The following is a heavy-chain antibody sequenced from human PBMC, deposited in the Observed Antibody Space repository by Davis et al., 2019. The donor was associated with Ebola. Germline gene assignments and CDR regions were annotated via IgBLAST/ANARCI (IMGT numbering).Heavy chain of an antibody. D-gene: IGHD3-16*01. Sequence: PGGSLRLSCAASGFTFSSSWMSWVRQAPGKGLEWVANIKQDGSEKYYVDSVKGRFTISRDNAKNSLYLQMNSLRVEDTAVYYCARALGGEDDWGQGTLVTVSS. V-gene: IGHV3-7*01. J-gene: IGHJ4*02. CDR1: GFTFSSSW. CDR3: ARALGGEDD. CDR2: IKQDGSEK.